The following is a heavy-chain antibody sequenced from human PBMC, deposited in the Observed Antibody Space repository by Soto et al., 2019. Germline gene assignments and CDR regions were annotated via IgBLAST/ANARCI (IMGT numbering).Heavy chain of an antibody. J-gene: IGHJ6*02. V-gene: IGHV1-18*01. CDR3: AREAGSSGYYDYYYYGMDV. D-gene: IGHD3-22*01. CDR1: GYTFTSYG. CDR2: ISAYNGKT. Sequence: QVQLVQSGAEVKKPGASVKVSCKASGYTFTSYGISWVRQAPGQGLEWMGWISAYNGKTNYAQKLQGRVTMTTDTSTSTAYMELRSLRSDDTAVYYCAREAGSSGYYDYYYYGMDVWGQGTTVTVSS.